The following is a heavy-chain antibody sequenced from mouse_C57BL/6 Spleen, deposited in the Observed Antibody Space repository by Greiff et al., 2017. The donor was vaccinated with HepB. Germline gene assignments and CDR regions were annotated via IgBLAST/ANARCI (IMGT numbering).Heavy chain of an antibody. V-gene: IGHV1-22*01. CDR2: INPNNGGT. CDR3: ARSKPYGSSSYWYFDV. CDR1: GYTFTDYN. Sequence: EVQLQKSGPELVKPGASVKMSCKASGYTFTDYNMHWVKQSHGKSLEWIGYINPNNGGTSYNQKFKGKATLTVNKSSSTAYMELRSLTSEDSAVYYCARSKPYGSSSYWYFDVWGTGTTVTVSS. D-gene: IGHD1-1*01. J-gene: IGHJ1*03.